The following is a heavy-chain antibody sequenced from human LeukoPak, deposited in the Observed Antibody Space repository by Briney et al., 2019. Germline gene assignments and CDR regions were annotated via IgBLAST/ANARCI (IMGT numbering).Heavy chain of an antibody. CDR3: ARGRYCSGGSCRAGSWFDP. J-gene: IGHJ5*02. D-gene: IGHD2-15*01. Sequence: PLASVKVSCKASGYTFTSYDINWVRQATGRGLEWMGWMNPNSGNTGYAQKFQGRVTMTRNTSISTAYMELSSLRSEDTAVYYCARGRYCSGGSCRAGSWFDPWGQGTLVTVSS. V-gene: IGHV1-8*01. CDR1: GYTFTSYD. CDR2: MNPNSGNT.